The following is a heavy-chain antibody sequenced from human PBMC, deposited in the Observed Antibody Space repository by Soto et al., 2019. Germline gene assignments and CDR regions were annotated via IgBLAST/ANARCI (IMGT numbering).Heavy chain of an antibody. CDR3: ARCLLGVGDPFDI. J-gene: IGHJ3*02. CDR2: ISDSGSVT. V-gene: IGHV3-11*01. CDR1: GFTFSNYY. D-gene: IGHD2-15*01. Sequence: GGSLRLSFAASGFTFSNYYMTWIRQSPGKGLEWISYISDSGSVTYYADSVQGRFSISRDNAKNSLFLEMNDLRVDDTAVYYCARCLLGVGDPFDIWGQGTMVTVSS.